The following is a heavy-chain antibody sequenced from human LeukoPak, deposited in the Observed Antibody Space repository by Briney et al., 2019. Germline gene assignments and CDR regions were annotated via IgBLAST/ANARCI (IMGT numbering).Heavy chain of an antibody. J-gene: IGHJ4*02. CDR2: IYYSGST. D-gene: IGHD6-13*01. Sequence: SETLSLTCTVSGGSISSSSYYWGWIRQPPGKGLEWIGSIYYSGSTYYNPSLKSRVTISVDTSKNQFSLKLSSVTAADTAVYYCAISSWYSALDYWGQGTLVTVSS. CDR3: AISSWYSALDY. V-gene: IGHV4-39*07. CDR1: GGSISSSSYY.